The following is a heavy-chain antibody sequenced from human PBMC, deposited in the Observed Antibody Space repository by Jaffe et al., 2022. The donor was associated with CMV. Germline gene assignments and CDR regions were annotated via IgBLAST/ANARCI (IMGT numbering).Heavy chain of an antibody. CDR1: GYSFTSYW. CDR3: ARHGDFSEHTNYYDSSGYYFYYYYGMDV. V-gene: IGHV5-51*01. Sequence: EVQLVQSGAEVKKPGESLKISCKGSGYSFTSYWIGWVRQMPGKGLEWMGIIYPGDSDTRYSPSFQGQVTISADKSISTAYLQWSSLKASDTAMYYCARHGDFSEHTNYYDSSGYYFYYYYGMDVWGQGTTVTVSS. CDR2: IYPGDSDT. D-gene: IGHD3-22*01. J-gene: IGHJ6*02.